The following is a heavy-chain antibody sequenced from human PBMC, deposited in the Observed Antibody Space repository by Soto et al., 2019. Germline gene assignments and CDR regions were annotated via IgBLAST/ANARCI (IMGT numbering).Heavy chain of an antibody. V-gene: IGHV1-2*04. Sequence: ASVKVSCKASGYTFTGYYMHWVRQAPGQGLEWMGWINPNSGGTNYAQKFQGWVTMTRDTSISTAYMELSRLRSDDTAVYYCARGDVVVVAATQFDYWGQGNLVTVS. CDR2: INPNSGGT. CDR3: ARGDVVVVAATQFDY. J-gene: IGHJ4*02. D-gene: IGHD2-15*01. CDR1: GYTFTGYY.